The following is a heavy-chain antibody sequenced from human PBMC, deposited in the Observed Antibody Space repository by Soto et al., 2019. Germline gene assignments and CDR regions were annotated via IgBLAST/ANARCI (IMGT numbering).Heavy chain of an antibody. CDR1: GYTFTGYY. J-gene: IGHJ6*02. CDR3: ARGVEPTYYDFWSGPLYGMDV. V-gene: IGHV1-2*02. D-gene: IGHD3-3*01. Sequence: GASVKVSCKVSGYTFTGYYMHWVRQAPGQGLEWMGWINPNSGGTNYAQKFQGRVTMTRDTSISTAYMELSRLRSDDTAVYYCARGVEPTYYDFWSGPLYGMDVWGQGTTVTVS. CDR2: INPNSGGT.